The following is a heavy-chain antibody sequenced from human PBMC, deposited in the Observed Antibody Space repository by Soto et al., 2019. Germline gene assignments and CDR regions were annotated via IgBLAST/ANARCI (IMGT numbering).Heavy chain of an antibody. J-gene: IGHJ3*02. V-gene: IGHV4-59*08. CDR1: GGSISSYY. D-gene: IGHD2-15*01. CDR2: IYYSGST. CDR3: ARLGGYCSGGSCTSDAFDI. Sequence: SETLSLTCTVSGGSISSYYWSWIRQPPGKGLEWIGYIYYSGSTNYNPSLKSRVTTSVDTSKNQFSLKLSSVTAADTAVYYCARLGGYCSGGSCTSDAFDIWGQGTMVTVSS.